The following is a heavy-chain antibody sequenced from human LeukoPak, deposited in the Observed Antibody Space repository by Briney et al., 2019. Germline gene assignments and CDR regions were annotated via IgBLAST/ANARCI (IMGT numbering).Heavy chain of an antibody. D-gene: IGHD2-21*02. CDR1: GGSFSGHY. CDR2: INHSGST. CDR3: ARDKGTYCGGDCPPGVFDP. J-gene: IGHJ5*02. V-gene: IGHV4-34*01. Sequence: SETLSLTCAVYGGSFSGHYWSWIRQPPGKGLEWIGEINHSGSTNYNPSLKSRVTISVDTSKNHFSLKLSSVTAADTAVYYCARDKGTYCGGDCPPGVFDPWGQGTLVTVSS.